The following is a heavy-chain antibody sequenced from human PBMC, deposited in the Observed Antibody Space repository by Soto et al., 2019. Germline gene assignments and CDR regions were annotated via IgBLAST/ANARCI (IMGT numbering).Heavy chain of an antibody. V-gene: IGHV4-34*01. CDR3: ARESKGWYYYYGMDV. CDR2: INHSGST. CDR1: GGSFSGYY. D-gene: IGHD6-19*01. Sequence: SETLSLTCAVYGGSFSGYYWSWIRQPPGKGLEWIGEINHSGSTNYNPSLKSRVTISVDTSKNQFSLKLSSVTAADTAVYYCARESKGWYYYYGMDVWGQGTTVTVSS. J-gene: IGHJ6*02.